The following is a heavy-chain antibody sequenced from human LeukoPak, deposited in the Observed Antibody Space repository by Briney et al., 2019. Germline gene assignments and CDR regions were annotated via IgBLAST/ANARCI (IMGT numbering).Heavy chain of an antibody. J-gene: IGHJ5*02. CDR3: ARDNSVGDNAWWFDP. CDR1: GDTFTTYA. V-gene: IGHV1-69*06. D-gene: IGHD1-26*01. CDR2: IIPMFGTP. Sequence: GSSVKVSCKTSGDTFTTYAIIWVRQAPGQGLEWIGGIIPMFGTPNYAQRLQGRVTITADKSTKTAYMELSSLRSEDTAVYYCARDNSVGDNAWWFDPWGQGTLVTVSS.